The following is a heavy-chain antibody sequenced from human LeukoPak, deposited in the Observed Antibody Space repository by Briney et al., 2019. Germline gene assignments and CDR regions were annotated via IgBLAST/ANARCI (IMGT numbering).Heavy chain of an antibody. CDR1: GYTFTGYY. Sequence: ASVKVSCKTSGYTFTGYYMHWVRQAPGQGLDWMGWINPNNGGTNYAQKFQGRVTMTSDTSISTAYMELSRLRADDTAVYYCARDVGLYGSGSYEDYWGQGTLVTGSS. CDR2: INPNNGGT. CDR3: ARDVGLYGSGSYEDY. V-gene: IGHV1-2*02. D-gene: IGHD3-10*01. J-gene: IGHJ4*02.